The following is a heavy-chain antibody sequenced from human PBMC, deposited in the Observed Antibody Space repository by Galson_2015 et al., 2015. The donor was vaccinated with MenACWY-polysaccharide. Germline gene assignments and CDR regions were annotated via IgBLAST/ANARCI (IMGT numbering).Heavy chain of an antibody. J-gene: IGHJ3*01. CDR3: ARAATNYYDLFDV. D-gene: IGHD3-16*01. CDR1: GGTFNNHA. V-gene: IGHV1-69*13. CDR2: IILSFGTP. Sequence: SVKVSCKASGGTFNNHAISWVRQAPGQGPEWLGGIILSFGTPNYAQKFQGRITIAADEAASTAYMELNSLYSEDTAVYFCARAATNYYDLFDVWGQGTKVTVAS.